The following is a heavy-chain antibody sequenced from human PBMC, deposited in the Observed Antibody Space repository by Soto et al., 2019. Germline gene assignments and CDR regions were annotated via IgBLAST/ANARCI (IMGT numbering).Heavy chain of an antibody. CDR1: GFIFDNSG. D-gene: IGHD2-21*01. CDR3: VKAGVRDLIVEVPVYFDI. Sequence: EVQLVESGGGLVQPGRSLRLSCAASGFIFDNSGMHWVRQAPGKGLEWVSGISWNGGNIGYADSVKGRFSISRDNAKDSPFLQINSLRPDDTAFYYCVKAGVRDLIVEVPVYFDIWGQGTLVTVSS. CDR2: ISWNGGNI. J-gene: IGHJ4*02. V-gene: IGHV3-9*01.